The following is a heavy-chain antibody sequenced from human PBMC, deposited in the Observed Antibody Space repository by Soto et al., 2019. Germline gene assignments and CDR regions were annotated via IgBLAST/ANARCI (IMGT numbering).Heavy chain of an antibody. D-gene: IGHD3-10*01. CDR1: GGSISSCGYY. CDR2: IYYSGST. V-gene: IGHV4-31*03. Sequence: SLTCTVSGGSISSCGYYWSWIRQHPGKGLEWIGYIYYSGSTYYNPSLKSRVTISVDTSKNQFSLKLSSVTAADTAVYYCARDLIPHRFGSGHGPWGQGTLVTVSS. J-gene: IGHJ5*02. CDR3: ARDLIPHRFGSGHGP.